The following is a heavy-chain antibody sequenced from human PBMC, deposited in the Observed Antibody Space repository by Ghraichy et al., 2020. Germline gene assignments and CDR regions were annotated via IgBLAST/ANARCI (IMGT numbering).Heavy chain of an antibody. J-gene: IGHJ4*02. Sequence: GGSLRLSCAASGFTFSSYGMHWVRQAPGKGLEWVAVIWYDGSNKYYADSVKGRFTISRDNSKNTLYLQMNSLRAEDTAVYYCARDEVPWGYGGYYFDYWGQGTLVTVSS. V-gene: IGHV3-33*01. CDR2: IWYDGSNK. CDR1: GFTFSSYG. D-gene: IGHD5-18*01. CDR3: ARDEVPWGYGGYYFDY.